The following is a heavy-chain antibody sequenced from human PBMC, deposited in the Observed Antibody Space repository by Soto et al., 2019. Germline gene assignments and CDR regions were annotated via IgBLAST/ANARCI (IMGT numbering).Heavy chain of an antibody. Sequence: QVQLVQSGAEVKKPGSSVKVSCKASGGNITSYAISWVRQAPGQGLEFMGGIVPLFGTTNYAHKFRGRVTMSTDASTSEVFMETSSLRPEDTAVYYCAKAYGRSWYNWFDPWGQGTLVTVST. D-gene: IGHD6-13*01. J-gene: IGHJ5*02. V-gene: IGHV1-69*01. CDR3: AKAYGRSWYNWFDP. CDR1: GGNITSYA. CDR2: IVPLFGTT.